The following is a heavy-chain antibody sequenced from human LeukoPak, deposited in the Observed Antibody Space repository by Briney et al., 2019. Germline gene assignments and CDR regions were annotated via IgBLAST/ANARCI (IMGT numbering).Heavy chain of an antibody. Sequence: GGSLRLSCAASGFTFSNYAMSWVRQAPGKGLKWASTISANGGGTYYADSVKGRFTISRDNSKNTLYVQMNSLRAEDTAVYYCAKDWQLGYWGQGILVTVSS. CDR2: ISANGGGT. J-gene: IGHJ4*02. CDR1: GFTFSNYA. CDR3: AKDWQLGY. D-gene: IGHD6-6*01. V-gene: IGHV3-23*01.